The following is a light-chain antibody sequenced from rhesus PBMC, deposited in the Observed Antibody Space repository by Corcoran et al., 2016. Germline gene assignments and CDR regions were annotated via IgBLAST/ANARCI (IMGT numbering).Light chain of an antibody. J-gene: IGKJ2*01. CDR2: YAN. Sequence: DIQMSQSPSSLSASVGDRVTITCRASQGMSSYLNWYKQTPGKAPKLLIYYANSLASGVPSRFSGSGSGTEFTLTIRSLQPEDFATYYCQQGNSNPYSFGQGTKVEIK. CDR3: QQGNSNPYS. V-gene: IGKV1-32*02. CDR1: QGMSSY.